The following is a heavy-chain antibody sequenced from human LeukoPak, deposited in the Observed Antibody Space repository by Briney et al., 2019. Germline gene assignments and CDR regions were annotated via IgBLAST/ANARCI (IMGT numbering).Heavy chain of an antibody. V-gene: IGHV3-21*01. CDR3: ARERYCSSTSCYYFDY. D-gene: IGHD2-2*01. CDR2: ISSSSSYI. CDR1: GFSFSNYW. Sequence: PGRSLRLSCAASGFSFSNYWMSWVRQAPGKGLEWVSSISSSSSYIYYADSVKGRFTISRDNAKNSLHLQMNSLRAEDTAVYYCARERYCSSTSCYYFDYWGQGTLVTVSS. J-gene: IGHJ4*02.